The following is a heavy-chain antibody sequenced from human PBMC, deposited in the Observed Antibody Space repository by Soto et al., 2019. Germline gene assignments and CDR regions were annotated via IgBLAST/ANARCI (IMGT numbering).Heavy chain of an antibody. CDR2: IYYSGST. D-gene: IGHD2-15*01. V-gene: IGHV4-39*01. CDR1: GGSISSGSYF. Sequence: SETLSLTCTVSGGSISSGSYFWGWLRQPPGKGLEWIGSIYYSGSTYYDPSLNSRVTMSVDTSKNHFSLKLTSVTAADTAVYYCARQKYCSGGTCYHPTHFDYWGQGTLVTVSS. CDR3: ARQKYCSGGTCYHPTHFDY. J-gene: IGHJ4*02.